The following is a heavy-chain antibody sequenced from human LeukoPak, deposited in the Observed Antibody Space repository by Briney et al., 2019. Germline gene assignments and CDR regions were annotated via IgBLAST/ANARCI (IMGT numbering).Heavy chain of an antibody. CDR1: GGPISSYY. V-gene: IGHV4-4*07. J-gene: IGHJ4*02. Sequence: SETLSLTCTVSGGPISSYYWSWIRQPAGKGLEWIGRIYTSGSTGYNPSLKSRVTMSVDTSKNQFSLKLSSVTAADTAVYYCARVDLRAAYFDYWGQGTLVTVSS. D-gene: IGHD2-15*01. CDR2: IYTSGST. CDR3: ARVDLRAAYFDY.